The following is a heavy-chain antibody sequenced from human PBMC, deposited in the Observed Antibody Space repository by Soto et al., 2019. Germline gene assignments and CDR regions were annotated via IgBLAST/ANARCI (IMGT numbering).Heavy chain of an antibody. D-gene: IGHD6-19*01. V-gene: IGHV4-59*01. CDR3: ARVVGDSSGWYEAFDI. CDR2: IYYSGST. CDR1: GGPISSYY. J-gene: IGHJ3*02. Sequence: SETLSLTCTVSGGPISSYYWSWIRQPPGKGLEWIGYIYYSGSTNCNPSLKSRVTISVDTSKNQFSLKLSSVTAADTAVYYCARVVGDSSGWYEAFDIWGQGTMVTVSS.